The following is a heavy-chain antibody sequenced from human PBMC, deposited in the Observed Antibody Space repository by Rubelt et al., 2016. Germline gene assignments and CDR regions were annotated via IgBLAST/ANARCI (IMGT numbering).Heavy chain of an antibody. D-gene: IGHD3-22*01. Sequence: QVQLQESGPGLVKPSETLSLTCTVSGYSISSGYYWGWIRQPPGKGLEWIGSIYHSGSTYYNPSLKSRVTISVDTSKNQFSLKLSSVTAADTAVYYCARYYYDSSGTGWFDPWGQGTLVTVSS. CDR3: ARYYYDSSGTGWFDP. V-gene: IGHV4-38-2*02. CDR1: GYSISSGYY. J-gene: IGHJ5*02. CDR2: IYHSGST.